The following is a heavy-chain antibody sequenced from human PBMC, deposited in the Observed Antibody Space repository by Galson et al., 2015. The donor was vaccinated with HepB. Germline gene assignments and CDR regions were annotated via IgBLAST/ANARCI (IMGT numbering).Heavy chain of an antibody. Sequence: SVKVSCTASGYTFTGYGISWVRQAPGQGLEWMGGISADNGNTNYAQKLQGRVTMTTDTSTSTAYMELRSLRPDDTAVYYCARKYSSGWYRAPGDYYYYMDVWGQGTTVTVSS. D-gene: IGHD6-19*01. CDR3: ARKYSSGWYRAPGDYYYYMDV. CDR1: GYTFTGYG. CDR2: ISADNGNT. J-gene: IGHJ6*03. V-gene: IGHV1-18*01.